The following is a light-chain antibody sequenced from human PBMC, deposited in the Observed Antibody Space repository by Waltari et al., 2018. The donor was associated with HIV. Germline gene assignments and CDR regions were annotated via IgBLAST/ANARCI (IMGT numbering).Light chain of an antibody. Sequence: DIQMAQSPSTLAASVGDRVTVTCRTSQSVGSYLACYQRKPGKAPQRLIYQASSLETGVPSRFRGSGSGTYFTLTITGLQPDDFATYYCQQYHTYLTFGQGTDLE. CDR1: QSVGSY. CDR3: QQYHTYLT. V-gene: IGKV1-5*03. CDR2: QAS. J-gene: IGKJ2*01.